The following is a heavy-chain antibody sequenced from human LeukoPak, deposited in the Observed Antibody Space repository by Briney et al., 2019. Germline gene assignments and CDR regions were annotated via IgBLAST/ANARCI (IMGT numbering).Heavy chain of an antibody. CDR3: ASRAGTPGNTTWCFDY. CDR1: GFTFSNYW. D-gene: IGHD1-1*01. J-gene: IGHJ4*02. Sequence: PGGSLRLSCAASGFTFSNYWMTWVRQAPGKGPEWVANIKQDGSERNYVDSVKGRFTIARDNTKTSLYPQMTSLRAEDTAVYYCASRAGTPGNTTWCFDYWGPGALVTVSS. V-gene: IGHV3-7*01. CDR2: IKQDGSER.